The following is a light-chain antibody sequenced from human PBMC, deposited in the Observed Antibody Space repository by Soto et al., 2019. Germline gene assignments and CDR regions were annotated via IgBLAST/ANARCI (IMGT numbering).Light chain of an antibody. CDR3: SSFTTSNTVV. Sequence: QSALAQPASVSGCPCQSITISCTAASSDVGRYKFISWFQQHPGQAPKLLIYDVRYWPSGVSDRFSGSKSGNTASLTISGLQTDDEADYYCSSFTTSNTVVFGSGTKVTVL. J-gene: IGLJ1*01. CDR2: DVR. V-gene: IGLV2-14*01. CDR1: SSDVGRYKF.